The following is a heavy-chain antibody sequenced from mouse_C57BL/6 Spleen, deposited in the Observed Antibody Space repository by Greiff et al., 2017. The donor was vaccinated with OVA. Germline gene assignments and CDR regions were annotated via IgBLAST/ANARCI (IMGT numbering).Heavy chain of an antibody. CDR2: IDPYDSYT. CDR1: GYTFTSYW. Sequence: QVQLQQPGAELVMPGASVKLSCKASGYTFTSYWMHWVKQRPGQGLEWIGEIDPYDSYTNYNQKFKGKSTLTVDKSSSTAYMQLSSLTSEDSAVYYCARAGGYVGAMDYWGQGTSVTVSS. V-gene: IGHV1-69*01. CDR3: ARAGGYVGAMDY. D-gene: IGHD3-1*01. J-gene: IGHJ4*01.